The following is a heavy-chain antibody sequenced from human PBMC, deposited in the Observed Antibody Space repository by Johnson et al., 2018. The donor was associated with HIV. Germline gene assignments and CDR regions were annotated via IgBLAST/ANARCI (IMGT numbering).Heavy chain of an antibody. Sequence: VQLVESGGGLVQPGGSLRLSCAASGFSFSSYAMSWVRQAPEKGLEWVSTISGSGGSTYYADSVRGRFTISRDNSKNTLYLQMISLRADDTAVYYCARAESYEGRVGDFAFDIWGRGTMVTVSS. CDR2: ISGSGGST. D-gene: IGHD3-10*01. J-gene: IGHJ3*02. V-gene: IGHV3-23*04. CDR1: GFSFSSYA. CDR3: ARAESYEGRVGDFAFDI.